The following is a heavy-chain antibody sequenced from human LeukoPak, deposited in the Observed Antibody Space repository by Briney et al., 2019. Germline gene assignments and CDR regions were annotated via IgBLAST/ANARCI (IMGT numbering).Heavy chain of an antibody. D-gene: IGHD6-13*01. J-gene: IGHJ6*02. CDR1: GFTFRDYY. V-gene: IGHV3-11*05. Sequence: GGSLRLSCAASGFTFRDYYVSWIRQAPGKGLEWVSYISSRSSYTSYADSGEGRFTISRDNANNSLYLQMNSLRAEDTDVYYCARDEPTIAAAGNYYYGMDVWGQGTTVTVSS. CDR3: ARDEPTIAAAGNYYYGMDV. CDR2: ISSRSSYT.